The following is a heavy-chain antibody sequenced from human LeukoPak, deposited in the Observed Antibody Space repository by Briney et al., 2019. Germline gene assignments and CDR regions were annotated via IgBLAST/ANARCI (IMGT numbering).Heavy chain of an antibody. CDR2: IDKPSYPT. D-gene: IGHD2-2*01. CDR3: AKDGRKLGYCSSTSGPSPVFDY. Sequence: GGSLRLSCAASEFIFNDYAMGWVRQAPGKGLEWVSTIDKPSYPTFYADSVKGRFTISRDNSKNTLYLQMNSLIAEDTAVYYCAKDGRKLGYCSSTSGPSPVFDYWGQGTLVTVSS. J-gene: IGHJ4*02. V-gene: IGHV3-23*01. CDR1: EFIFNDYA.